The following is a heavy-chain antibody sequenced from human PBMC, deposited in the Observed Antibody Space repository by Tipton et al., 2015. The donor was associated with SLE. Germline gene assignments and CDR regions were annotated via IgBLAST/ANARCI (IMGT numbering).Heavy chain of an antibody. Sequence: TLSLTCTVSGGSISGSSYYWGWIRQPPGKRLEWIGSIYYTGSTYYNPSLKSRVTMSVDTSENQFSLKLSSVTAADTAVYYCARHCQIYSFVYWGQGSLVTVSS. CDR2: IYYTGST. CDR1: GGSISGSSYY. CDR3: ARHCQIYSFVY. V-gene: IGHV4-39*07. J-gene: IGHJ4*02. D-gene: IGHD2-21*01.